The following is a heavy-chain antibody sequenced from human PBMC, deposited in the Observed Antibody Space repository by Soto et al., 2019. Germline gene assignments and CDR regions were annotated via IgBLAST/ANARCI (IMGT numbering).Heavy chain of an antibody. CDR2: IRRRATRYTT. CDR3: ARGPDVLTGYYGPKGY. D-gene: IGHD3-9*01. V-gene: IGHV3-72*01. J-gene: IGHJ4*02. CDR1: GFTFHEHY. Sequence: EVQLVESGGGLVQPGGSLRLSCVASGFTFHEHYMDWVRQAPGKGLEWVGRIRRRATRYTTVNAASGKGRFNLSRDDSMNSIFMQMNSLKVENTNLYYCARGPDVLTGYYGPKGYWGQGTQVTVSS.